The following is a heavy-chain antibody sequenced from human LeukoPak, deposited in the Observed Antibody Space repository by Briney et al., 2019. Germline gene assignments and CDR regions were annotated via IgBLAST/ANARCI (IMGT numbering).Heavy chain of an antibody. V-gene: IGHV4-38-2*02. CDR1: GYSISSGYY. D-gene: IGHD1-26*01. J-gene: IGHJ4*02. Sequence: SETLSLTCTVSGYSISSGYYWGWIRQPPGKGLEWIGSIYHSGSTYYNPSHKSRVTISVDTSKNQFSLKLSSVTAADTAVYYCARGAIVGATIDYWGQGTLVTVSS. CDR2: IYHSGST. CDR3: ARGAIVGATIDY.